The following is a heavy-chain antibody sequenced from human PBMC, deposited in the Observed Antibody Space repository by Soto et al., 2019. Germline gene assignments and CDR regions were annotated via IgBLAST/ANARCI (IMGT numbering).Heavy chain of an antibody. V-gene: IGHV3-23*01. CDR2: ISGSGGRT. D-gene: IGHD4-17*01. J-gene: IGHJ4*02. Sequence: PGGYRNLAPAAYRFHFGIYAGNWVRQAPARGLRWVSAISGSGGRTYHADSVKRWSTISRDNSKNPLYLQMNSLSAEHTAVYYCATYSVTNDYWGQGTRV. CDR3: ATYSVTNDY. CDR1: RFHFGIYA.